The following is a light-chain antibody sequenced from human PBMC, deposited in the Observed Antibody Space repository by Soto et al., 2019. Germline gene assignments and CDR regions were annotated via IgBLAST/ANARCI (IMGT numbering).Light chain of an antibody. Sequence: DIQMTQSPTSLSASVGDRVSITCRASHNINTYLNWYQQRPGKAPRLLIYAASSVQGGVPSRFSGSGSGTDFTLTISSLQPEDFATYYCQQNYSRPITFGQGTRLEIK. CDR3: QQNYSRPIT. CDR1: HNINTY. V-gene: IGKV1-39*01. J-gene: IGKJ5*01. CDR2: AAS.